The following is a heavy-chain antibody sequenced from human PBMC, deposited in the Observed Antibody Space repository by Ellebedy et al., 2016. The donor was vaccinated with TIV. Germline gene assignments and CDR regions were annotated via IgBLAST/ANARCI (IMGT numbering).Heavy chain of an antibody. V-gene: IGHV4-34*01. CDR3: ARGETFKAMDV. CDR1: GGSFSGYY. J-gene: IGHJ6*03. CDR2: INHSGST. Sequence: SETLSLXXAVYGGSFSGYYWSWIRQPPGKGLEWIGEINHSGSTNYNPSLKSRVTISVDTSKNQFSLKLSSVTAADTAVYYCARGETFKAMDVWGKGTTVTVSS.